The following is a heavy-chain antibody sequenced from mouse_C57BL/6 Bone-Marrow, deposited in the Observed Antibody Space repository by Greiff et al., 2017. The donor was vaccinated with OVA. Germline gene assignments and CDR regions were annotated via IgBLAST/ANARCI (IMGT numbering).Heavy chain of an antibody. CDR1: GFSLSTFGMG. V-gene: IGHV8-8*01. CDR2: IWWDDDK. CDR3: ARIKDSSGYENYAMDY. D-gene: IGHD3-2*02. Sequence: QVTLKESGPGILQPSQTLSLTCSFSGFSLSTFGMGVGWIRQPSGKGLEWLAHIWWDDDKYYNPALKSRLTISKDTSKNQVFLKIANVDTEDTATYYCARIKDSSGYENYAMDYWGQGTSVTVSS. J-gene: IGHJ4*01.